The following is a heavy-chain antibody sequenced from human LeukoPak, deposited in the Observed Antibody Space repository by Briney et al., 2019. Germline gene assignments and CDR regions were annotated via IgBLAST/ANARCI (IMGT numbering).Heavy chain of an antibody. CDR3: ARDLKAVAGYFDY. CDR2: ISSSGSTI. CDR1: GFTFGDYY. J-gene: IGHJ4*02. V-gene: IGHV3-11*01. Sequence: GGSLRLSCAASGFTFGDYYMSWIRQAPGKGLEWVSYISSSGSTIYYADSVKGRFTISRDNAKNSLYLQMNSLRAEDTAVYYCARDLKAVAGYFDYWGQGTLVTVSS. D-gene: IGHD6-19*01.